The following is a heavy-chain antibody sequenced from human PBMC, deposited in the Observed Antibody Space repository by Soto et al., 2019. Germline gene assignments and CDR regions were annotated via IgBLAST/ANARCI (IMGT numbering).Heavy chain of an antibody. V-gene: IGHV4-34*01. CDR3: ARVSRGYYDS. CDR2: INHSGSA. CDR1: GDSFNNYF. Sequence: SETLSLTCAVYGDSFNNYFWTWIRQSPGKGLEWIGEINHSGSANYNPSLGSRVTISVDKSKEQFSLKLTSVTAAATAVYYCARVSRGYYDSWGQGTLVTVSS. J-gene: IGHJ4*02.